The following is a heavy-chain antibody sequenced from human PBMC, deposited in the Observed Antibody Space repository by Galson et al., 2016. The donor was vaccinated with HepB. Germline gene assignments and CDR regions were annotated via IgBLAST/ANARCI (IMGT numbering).Heavy chain of an antibody. V-gene: IGHV3-30*04. CDR1: GFTFSRYA. Sequence: SLRLSCATSGFTFSRYALHWVRQAPGKGLEWVAVISYDGTNKYYADSVRGRFTISRDNSMDTLYLQMNSLRGEGTAVYYCAGAGEDYGGHPSNYWGQGTLVTVSS. CDR3: AGAGEDYGGHPSNY. CDR2: ISYDGTNK. D-gene: IGHD4-23*01. J-gene: IGHJ4*02.